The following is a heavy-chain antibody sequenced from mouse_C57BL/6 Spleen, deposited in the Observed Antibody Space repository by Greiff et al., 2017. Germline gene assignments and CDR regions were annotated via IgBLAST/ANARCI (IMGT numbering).Heavy chain of an antibody. CDR2: ILPSIGRT. J-gene: IGHJ3*01. Sequence: QVQLQQSGSELRSPGSSVKLSCKDFDSEVFPIAYMSWVRQKPGHGFEWIGGILPSIGRTIYGEKFEDKATLDADTLSNTAYLELNSLTSEDSAIYYCAREGAQATAWFAYWGQGTLVTVSA. V-gene: IGHV15-2*01. CDR1: DSEVFPIAY. D-gene: IGHD3-2*02. CDR3: AREGAQATAWFAY.